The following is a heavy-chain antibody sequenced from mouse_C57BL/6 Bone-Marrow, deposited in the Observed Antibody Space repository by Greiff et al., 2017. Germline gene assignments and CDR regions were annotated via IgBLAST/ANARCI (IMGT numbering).Heavy chain of an antibody. J-gene: IGHJ2*01. Sequence: EVMLVESGGDLVKPGGSLKLSCAASGFTFSSYGMSWVRQTPDKRLEWVATISSGGSYTSYPDSVKGRFTISRDNAKNTLYLQMSSLKSEDTAMYYCARHGNVDYWGQGTTLTVSS. CDR1: GFTFSSYG. D-gene: IGHD2-1*01. V-gene: IGHV5-6*02. CDR2: ISSGGSYT. CDR3: ARHGNVDY.